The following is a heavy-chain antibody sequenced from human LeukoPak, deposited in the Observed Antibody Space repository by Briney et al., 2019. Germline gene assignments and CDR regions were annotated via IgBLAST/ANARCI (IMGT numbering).Heavy chain of an antibody. Sequence: GGSLRLSCAASGFTFSSYSMNWVRQAPGKGLEWVSYISSSSSTIYYADSVKGRFTISRDNAKNSLYLQMNSLRAEDTAVYYCARDGLGATLDYWGQGTLVTVSS. J-gene: IGHJ4*02. CDR3: ARDGLGATLDY. V-gene: IGHV3-48*01. D-gene: IGHD1-26*01. CDR1: GFTFSSYS. CDR2: ISSSSSTI.